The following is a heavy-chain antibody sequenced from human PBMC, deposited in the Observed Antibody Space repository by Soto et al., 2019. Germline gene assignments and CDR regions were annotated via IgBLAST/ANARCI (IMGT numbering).Heavy chain of an antibody. CDR1: GFTFSSYW. CDR3: ARDRRDGYNSLRFAY. Sequence: PGGSLRLSCAASGFTFSSYWMSWVRQAPGKGLEWVANIKQDGSEKYYVDSVEGRFTISRDNAKNSLYLQMNSLRAEDTAVYYCARDRRDGYNSLRFAYWGQGTLVTVSS. V-gene: IGHV3-7*01. CDR2: IKQDGSEK. D-gene: IGHD5-12*01. J-gene: IGHJ4*02.